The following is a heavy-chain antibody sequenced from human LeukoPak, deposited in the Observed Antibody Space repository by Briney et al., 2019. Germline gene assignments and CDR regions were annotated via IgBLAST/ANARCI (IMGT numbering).Heavy chain of an antibody. J-gene: IGHJ4*02. CDR2: IYPGGSDT. CDR1: GSSFTSSW. CDR3: ARRQSDHFDF. Sequence: GESLKISCKGSGSSFTSSWIGWVRQLPGKGLEWMGIIYPGGSDTRYSPSCQGQATISADKSISTAYLQWSSLKASDSAVYYCARRQSDHFDFWGQGTLVTVSS. V-gene: IGHV5-51*01. D-gene: IGHD6-19*01.